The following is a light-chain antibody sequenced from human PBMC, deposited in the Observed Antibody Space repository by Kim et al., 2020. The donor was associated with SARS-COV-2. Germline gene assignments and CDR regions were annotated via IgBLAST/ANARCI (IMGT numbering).Light chain of an antibody. CDR1: QGIATS. J-gene: IGKJ4*01. V-gene: IGKV1-16*02. CDR2: ATS. Sequence: IQMTQSPSSVSASLGDSLTITCRASQGIATSLAWFQQKPGNAPKSLIYATSRVHSGVSSKYSGSGSGTEFTLTISGLQTEDVETYYCQQYNTYPFTFGGGTKVEIK. CDR3: QQYNTYPFT.